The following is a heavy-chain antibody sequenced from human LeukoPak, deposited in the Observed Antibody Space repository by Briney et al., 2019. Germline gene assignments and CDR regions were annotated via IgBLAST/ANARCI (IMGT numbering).Heavy chain of an antibody. J-gene: IGHJ4*02. CDR3: ARAGRDGDDLFDY. D-gene: IGHD5-24*01. CDR2: IKQDGSEK. V-gene: IGHV3-7*01. CDR1: GFTFCGYW. Sequence: GGSLRLSSAASGFTFCGYWMSWVRQAPGKGLECVANIKQDGSEKYYVDSVNGRFTISRDNAKNSLYLQMNSLRAEDTAVYYCARAGRDGDDLFDYWGQGTLVTVSS.